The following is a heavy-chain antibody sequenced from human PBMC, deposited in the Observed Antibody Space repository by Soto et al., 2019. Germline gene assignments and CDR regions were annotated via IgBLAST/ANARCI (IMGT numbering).Heavy chain of an antibody. CDR1: GFTFSSYA. CDR2: ISGSGGST. V-gene: IGHV3-23*01. D-gene: IGHD6-6*01. CDR3: ANIDSSSSLWTAYYYYYMDV. Sequence: GGSLRLSCAASGFTFSSYAMSWVRQAPGKGLEWVSAISGSGGSTYYADSVKGRFTISRDNSKNTLYLQMNSLRAEDTAVYYCANIDSSSSLWTAYYYYYMDVWGKGTTVTVSS. J-gene: IGHJ6*03.